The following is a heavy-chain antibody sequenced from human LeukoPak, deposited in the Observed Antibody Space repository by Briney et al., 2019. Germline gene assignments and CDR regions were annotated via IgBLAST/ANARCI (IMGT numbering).Heavy chain of an antibody. Sequence: GGSLRLSCAASGFTFSSYAMSWVRQAPGKGLEWVSAIIDSGGDTYHADSVKGRFTISRDNSKNTLYLQMNSLRVEDTAVYYCVKGSSSSRPYYFDYWGQGTLVTVSS. CDR3: VKGSSSSRPYYFDY. D-gene: IGHD6-6*01. V-gene: IGHV3-23*01. CDR1: GFTFSSYA. J-gene: IGHJ4*02. CDR2: IIDSGGDT.